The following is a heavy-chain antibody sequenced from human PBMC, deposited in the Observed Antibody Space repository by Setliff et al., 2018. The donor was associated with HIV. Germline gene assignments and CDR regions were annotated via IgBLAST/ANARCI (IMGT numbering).Heavy chain of an antibody. CDR1: GGSISGSSYY. CDR2: VYHSGST. J-gene: IGHJ6*04. Sequence: SETLSLTCSVSGGSISGSSYYWGWIRQPPGKGLEWIGSVYHSGSTYYNPSLKSRVTISVDTSKNQFSLKLSSVTAADTAVYYCARGGAFDWLFLDVWGKGTTVTVSS. CDR3: ARGGAFDWLFLDV. D-gene: IGHD3-9*01. V-gene: IGHV4-39*07.